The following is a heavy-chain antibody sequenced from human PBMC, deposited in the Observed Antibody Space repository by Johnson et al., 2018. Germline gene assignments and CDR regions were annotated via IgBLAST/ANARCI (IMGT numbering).Heavy chain of an antibody. CDR1: GFTFDDHA. Sequence: VQLVESGGGLAQPGRSLRLSCAASGFTFDDHAMHWVRQVPGKGLEWVSGISWNSGSISYVGSVRGRFTISRDNAKNSLYLQMNSLRVEDTAVYYCAKRVVVTAPYYYYMDVWGKGTTVTVSS. D-gene: IGHD2-21*02. CDR3: AKRVVVTAPYYYYMDV. V-gene: IGHV3-9*01. CDR2: ISWNSGSI. J-gene: IGHJ6*03.